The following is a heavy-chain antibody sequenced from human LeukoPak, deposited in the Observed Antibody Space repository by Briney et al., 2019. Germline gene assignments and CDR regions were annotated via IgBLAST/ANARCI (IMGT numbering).Heavy chain of an antibody. CDR1: GYTFTSFY. J-gene: IGHJ4*02. CDR3: ARSNGCSGGSCYGMAF. V-gene: IGHV1-46*01. Sequence: ASVKVSCKASGYTFTSFYMHWVRQAPGQGLEFMGIINPSGDSTSSAQKFQGRVTMTRDTSTSTVYMELSSLRSEDTAVYYCARSNGCSGGSCYGMAFWGQGTLVTVSS. CDR2: INPSGDST. D-gene: IGHD2-15*01.